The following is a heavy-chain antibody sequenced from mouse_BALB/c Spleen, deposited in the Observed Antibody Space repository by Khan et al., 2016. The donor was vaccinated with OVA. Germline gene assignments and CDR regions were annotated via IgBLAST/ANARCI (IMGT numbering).Heavy chain of an antibody. CDR2: IRSAGKT. CDR3: ARNSYMYDFTY. D-gene: IGHD2-14*01. Sequence: QVQLKQSGPGLVRHSQTLSITCTVSGFSLTTYGVHWVRQSPGKGLEWLGVIRSAGKTDYNAAFISRLSITKDNSKSQVFFKMNSLQADDTAMYYCARNSYMYDFTYWGQGTLVTVSA. CDR1: GFSLTTYG. V-gene: IGHV2-2*01. J-gene: IGHJ3*01.